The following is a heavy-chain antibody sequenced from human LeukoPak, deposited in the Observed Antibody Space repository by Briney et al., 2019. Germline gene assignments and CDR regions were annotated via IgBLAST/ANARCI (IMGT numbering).Heavy chain of an antibody. V-gene: IGHV1-3*03. CDR3: ARASGDYDFWSGRPDYYYYYYMDV. D-gene: IGHD3-3*01. CDR2: INAGNGNT. Sequence: ASVKVSCKASGYTFTSYDINWVRQATGQGLEWMGWINAGNGNTKYSQEFQGRVTITRDTSASTAYMELSSLRSEDTAVYYCARASGDYDFWSGRPDYYYYYYMDVWGKGTTVTVSS. CDR1: GYTFTSYD. J-gene: IGHJ6*03.